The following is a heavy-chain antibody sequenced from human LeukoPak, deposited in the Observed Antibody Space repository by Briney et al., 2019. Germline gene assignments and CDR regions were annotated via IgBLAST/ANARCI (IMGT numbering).Heavy chain of an antibody. CDR1: GFTFSSYS. Sequence: GGSLRLSCAASGFTFSSYSMNWVRQAPGKGLEWVSSVSSSSSYIYYADSVKGRFTISRDNAKNSLYLQMNSLRAEDTAVYYCARGGLGSGSYYSWGQGTLVTVSS. D-gene: IGHD3-10*01. CDR3: ARGGLGSGSYYS. J-gene: IGHJ4*02. V-gene: IGHV3-21*01. CDR2: VSSSSSYI.